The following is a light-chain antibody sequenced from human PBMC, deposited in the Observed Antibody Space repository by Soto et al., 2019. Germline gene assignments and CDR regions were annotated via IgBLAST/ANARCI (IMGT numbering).Light chain of an antibody. CDR1: QSVSSSY. CDR3: QQYSSSRT. Sequence: ELVLTQSPGTLSLSPGARAPLSCRASQSVSSSYLAWYQQKPGQAPRLLIYGGSSRATGIPVRFSGSGSETEFTPTITRLEPEDFAVYYCQQYSSSRTFGQGTKVDIK. CDR2: GGS. J-gene: IGKJ1*01. V-gene: IGKV3-20*01.